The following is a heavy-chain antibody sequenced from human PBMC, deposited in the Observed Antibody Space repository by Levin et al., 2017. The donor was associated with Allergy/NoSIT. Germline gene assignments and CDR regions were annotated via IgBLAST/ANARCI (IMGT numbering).Heavy chain of an antibody. V-gene: IGHV3-23*01. CDR1: GFTFYSYT. CDR3: AKGSAAARPYYFDY. J-gene: IGHJ4*02. CDR2: ISGSSAIT. D-gene: IGHD6-6*01. Sequence: GESLKISCAASGFTFYSYTMNWVRQAPGKGLEWVSAISGSSAITYYADSVKGRFIISRDNSKNTLYLQMTSLRADDTAVYYCAKGSAAARPYYFDYWGQGILITVSS.